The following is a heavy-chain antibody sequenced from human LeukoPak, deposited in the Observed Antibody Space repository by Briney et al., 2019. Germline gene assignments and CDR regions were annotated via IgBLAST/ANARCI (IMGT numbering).Heavy chain of an antibody. D-gene: IGHD6-13*01. V-gene: IGHV4-39*01. Sequence: ESSETLSLTCTVSGGSISSSSYYWGWIRQPPGKGLEWIGSIYYSGSTYYNPSLKSRVTISVDTSKNQFSLKLSSVTAADTAVYHCARLQYSSSWPYYYYGMDVWGQGTTVTVSS. CDR1: GGSISSSSYY. CDR3: ARLQYSSSWPYYYYGMDV. CDR2: IYYSGST. J-gene: IGHJ6*02.